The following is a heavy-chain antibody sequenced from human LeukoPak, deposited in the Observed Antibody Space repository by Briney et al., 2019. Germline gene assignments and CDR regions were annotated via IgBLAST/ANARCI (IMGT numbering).Heavy chain of an antibody. CDR3: ARGRGYSSSWVDY. J-gene: IGHJ4*02. CDR1: GFTFSSYS. CDR2: ISSSSSYI. Sequence: GESLRLSCAASGFTFSSYSMNWVRQAPGKGLEWVSSISSSSSYIYYADSVKGRFTISRDNAKNSLYLQMNSLRAEDTAVYYCARGRGYSSSWVDYWGQGTLVTVSS. D-gene: IGHD6-13*01. V-gene: IGHV3-21*01.